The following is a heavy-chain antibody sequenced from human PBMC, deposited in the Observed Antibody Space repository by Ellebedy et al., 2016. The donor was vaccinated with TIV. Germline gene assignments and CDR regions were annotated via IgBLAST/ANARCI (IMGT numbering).Heavy chain of an antibody. J-gene: IGHJ5*02. CDR1: GVSISGYY. D-gene: IGHD5-24*01. CDR2: IHYTGST. CDR3: ASGRWLPLPGS. V-gene: IGHV4-59*01. Sequence: MPSETLSLTCTVSGVSISGYYWSWVRQPPGKGLEWIGYIHYTGSTNYNPSLKSRVTISVDTSKNQFSLKLSSVTAADTAVYYCASGRWLPLPGSWGQGTLVTV.